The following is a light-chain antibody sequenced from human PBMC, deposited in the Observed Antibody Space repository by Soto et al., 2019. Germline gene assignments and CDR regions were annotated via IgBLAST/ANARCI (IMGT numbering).Light chain of an antibody. CDR2: DTS. Sequence: WTQSPATQSMSPGERATLSCRASHSVRTYVAWYQQKPGQAPRLLIYDTSNRATGIPARFSGSGSGTDFTLTISRLEPEDFAVYYCQHRADWPRFTFGGGTKVDIK. V-gene: IGKV3-11*01. CDR3: QHRADWPRFT. J-gene: IGKJ4*01. CDR1: HSVRTY.